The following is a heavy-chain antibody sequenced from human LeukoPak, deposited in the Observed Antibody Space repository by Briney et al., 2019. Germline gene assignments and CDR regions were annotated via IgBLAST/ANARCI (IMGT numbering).Heavy chain of an antibody. CDR1: GFMFDEHG. J-gene: IGHJ3*02. Sequence: GGSLRLSCAASGFMFDEHGISWVRQGPGKGLEWVSGLNWNGDITGYADSVKGRFTISRDNAKNSLYLQMNSLRAEDTAVYYCAREIGTTGTDDAFDIWGQGTMVTVSS. CDR2: LNWNGDIT. CDR3: AREIGTTGTDDAFDI. D-gene: IGHD1-1*01. V-gene: IGHV3-20*04.